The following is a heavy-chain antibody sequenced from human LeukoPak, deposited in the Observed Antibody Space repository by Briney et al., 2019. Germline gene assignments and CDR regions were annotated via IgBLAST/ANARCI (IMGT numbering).Heavy chain of an antibody. CDR2: ISTYNPNT. CDR3: ARSPARGYDILTNYNDY. D-gene: IGHD3-9*01. J-gene: IGHJ4*02. CDR1: VYSFTAYV. Sequence: HGASVKVSCKASVYSFTAYVISWVRQPPGQGLEWMGFISTYNPNTNYAQKFRGRVTLTTDTSTSTVYMELRSLRSEDTAVYYCARSPARGYDILTNYNDYWGQGTLVTVSS. V-gene: IGHV1-18*01.